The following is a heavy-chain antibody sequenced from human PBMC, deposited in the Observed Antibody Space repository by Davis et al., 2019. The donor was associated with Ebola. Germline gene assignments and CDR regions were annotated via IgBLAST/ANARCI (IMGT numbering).Heavy chain of an antibody. Sequence: GESLKISCAASGFTVSSNYMSWVRQAPGKGLEWVSVIYSGGSTYYADSVKGRFTISRHNSKNTLYLQMNSLRAEDTAVYYCAKERGWLRYYFDYWGQGTLVTVSS. CDR2: IYSGGST. CDR1: GFTVSSNY. V-gene: IGHV3-53*01. D-gene: IGHD5-12*01. J-gene: IGHJ4*02. CDR3: AKERGWLRYYFDY.